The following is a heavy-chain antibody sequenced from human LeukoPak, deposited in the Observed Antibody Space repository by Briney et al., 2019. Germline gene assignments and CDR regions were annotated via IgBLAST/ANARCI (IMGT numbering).Heavy chain of an antibody. CDR1: GFTVSNNY. D-gene: IGHD3-10*01. CDR2: LYSGGNT. Sequence: PGGSLRLSCAASGFTVSNNYMSWVRQAPGEGLEWVSVLYSGGNTYYTDSVKGRFAISRDYSRNTVYLQMNSLRAEDTAVYYCARESGFGELFPYAFDIWGQGTVVTVSS. V-gene: IGHV3-53*01. J-gene: IGHJ3*02. CDR3: ARESGFGELFPYAFDI.